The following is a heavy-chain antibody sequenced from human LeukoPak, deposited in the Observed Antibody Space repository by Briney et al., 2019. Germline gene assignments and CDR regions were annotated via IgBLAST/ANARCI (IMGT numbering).Heavy chain of an antibody. D-gene: IGHD3-10*01. CDR2: ISSNGGST. CDR3: ARSRGPRVYYGMDV. V-gene: IGHV3-64*02. J-gene: IGHJ6*04. Sequence: AGGSLRLSCAASGFTFSSYAMHWVRQAPGKGLEYVSAISSNGGSTYYADSVKGRFTISRDNSKNTLCLQMGSLRAEDMAVYYCARSRGPRVYYGMDVWGKGTTVTVSS. CDR1: GFTFSSYA.